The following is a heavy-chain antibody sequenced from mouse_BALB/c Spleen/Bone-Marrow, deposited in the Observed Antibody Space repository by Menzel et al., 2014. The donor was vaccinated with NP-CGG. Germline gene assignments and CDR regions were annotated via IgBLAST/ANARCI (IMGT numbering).Heavy chain of an antibody. J-gene: IGHJ4*01. Sequence: VQLQQSGAELVRPGASVKLSSKALGYAFTDYEIHWVKQTPVHGLEWIGAIHPRSGGTAYNQKFKGKATLTADKSSSMAYMELSSLTSEDSAVYYCTRDGDGYYPYTLDNWGQGTSVAVSS. CDR2: IHPRSGGT. CDR3: TRDGDGYYPYTLDN. CDR1: GYAFTDYE. V-gene: IGHV1-15*01. D-gene: IGHD2-3*01.